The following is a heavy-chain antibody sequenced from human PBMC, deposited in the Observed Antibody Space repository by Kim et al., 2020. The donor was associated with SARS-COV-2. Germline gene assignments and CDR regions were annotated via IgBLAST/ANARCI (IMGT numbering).Heavy chain of an antibody. CDR3: AKSRVVVVAAPPWFDP. V-gene: IGHV3-23*01. J-gene: IGHJ5*02. Sequence: SVKGRFTISRDNSKNTLYLQMNSLRAEDTAVYYCAKSRVVVVAAPPWFDPWGQGTLVTVSS. D-gene: IGHD2-15*01.